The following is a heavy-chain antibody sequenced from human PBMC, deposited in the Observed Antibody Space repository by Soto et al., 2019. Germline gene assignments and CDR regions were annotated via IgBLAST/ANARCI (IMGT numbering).Heavy chain of an antibody. Sequence: QVHLVQSGAEVKKPGASVKVSCKGSGYAFTTYGITWVRQAPGQGLEWMGWISAQKGNTNYAQKLQGRVTVTRDTSTSTAYMELRSLRSDDTAGYYCARGRYGDYWGQGALVTVSS. D-gene: IGHD1-1*01. CDR3: ARGRYGDY. CDR1: GYAFTTYG. CDR2: ISAQKGNT. V-gene: IGHV1-18*01. J-gene: IGHJ4*02.